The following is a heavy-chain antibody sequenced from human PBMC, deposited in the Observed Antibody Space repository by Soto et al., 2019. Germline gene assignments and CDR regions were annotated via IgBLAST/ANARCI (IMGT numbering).Heavy chain of an antibody. V-gene: IGHV5-10-1*01. J-gene: IGHJ6*02. CDR1: GYSFTNYW. CDR3: AKDYGGYGENYYGMDV. Sequence: PGESLKISCRGSGYSFTNYWINWVRQMPGKGLEWMGRIAPSDSYTNESPSFQGHVTISVDNSISTVYLQWTSLKASDTAIYFCAKDYGGYGENYYGMDVWGQGTTVTVSS. CDR2: IAPSDSYT. D-gene: IGHD4-17*01.